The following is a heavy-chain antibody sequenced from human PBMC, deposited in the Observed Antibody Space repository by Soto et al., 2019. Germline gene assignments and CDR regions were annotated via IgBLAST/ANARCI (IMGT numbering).Heavy chain of an antibody. V-gene: IGHV4-39*01. CDR2: VYYSGST. CDR1: GGSISSSSSY. J-gene: IGHJ6*02. Sequence: SETLSLSCTVSGGSISSSSSYWGWIRQAPGKGLEWIGNVYYSGSTYSNPSLKSRVTISADTSKNQFSLKLSSVTADDTAVYYCARAGIDIDVYYYYYVLDVWGQGTAVTVSS. D-gene: IGHD5-12*01. CDR3: ARAGIDIDVYYYYYVLDV.